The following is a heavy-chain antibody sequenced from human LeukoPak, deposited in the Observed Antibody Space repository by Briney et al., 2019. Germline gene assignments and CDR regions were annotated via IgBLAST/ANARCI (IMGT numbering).Heavy chain of an antibody. CDR2: ISGSGGRT. D-gene: IGHD2-21*01. Sequence: GGSLRLSCAALGFTFRSNAMSCVRQAPGKGLEWVSGISGSGGRTSYAGSVKGRFTISRDNSKNTLYLQMNSLRAEDTAVYYCAKRGDDPIRFDYWGQGTLVTVSS. CDR3: AKRGDDPIRFDY. V-gene: IGHV3-23*01. J-gene: IGHJ4*02. CDR1: GFTFRSNA.